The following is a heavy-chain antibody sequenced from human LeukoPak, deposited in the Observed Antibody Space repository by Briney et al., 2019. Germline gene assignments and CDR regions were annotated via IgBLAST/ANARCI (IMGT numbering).Heavy chain of an antibody. Sequence: SQTLSLTCTVSGGSISSGGYYWSWIRQHPGKGLEWIGYIYYSGSTYYNPSLKSRVTISVDTSKNQFSLKLSSVTAADTAVYYCARRYCSGGSCYSGGNWFDPWGQGTLVTVSS. J-gene: IGHJ5*02. V-gene: IGHV4-31*03. CDR3: ARRYCSGGSCYSGGNWFDP. CDR1: GGSISSGGYY. D-gene: IGHD2-15*01. CDR2: IYYSGST.